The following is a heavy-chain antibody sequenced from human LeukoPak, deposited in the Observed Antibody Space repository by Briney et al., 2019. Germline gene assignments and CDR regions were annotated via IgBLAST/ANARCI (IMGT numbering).Heavy chain of an antibody. D-gene: IGHD6-6*01. CDR1: GFTFSSYW. CDR3: ARDIGIAARPDANAFDI. Sequence: GGSLRLSCAASGFTFSSYWMSWVRQAPGKGLEWVANIKQDGSEKYYVDSVKGRFTISRDNAKNSLYLQMNSLRAEDMAVYYCARDIGIAARPDANAFDIWGQGTMVTVSS. J-gene: IGHJ3*02. CDR2: IKQDGSEK. V-gene: IGHV3-7*01.